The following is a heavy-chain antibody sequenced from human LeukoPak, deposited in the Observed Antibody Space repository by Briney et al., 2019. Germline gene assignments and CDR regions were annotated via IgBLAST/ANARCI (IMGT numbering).Heavy chain of an antibody. D-gene: IGHD3-10*01. J-gene: IGHJ3*01. CDR2: IKQDGIEK. Sequence: PGGSLRLPCAASGFTFSSYWMDWVRQVPGKGLEWVANIKQDGIEKYFVGSVKGRFAISRDNAKNSLYLQMNSLRVEDTAVYYCAREGMVRGVPDAFDLWGQGTMVTVSS. CDR3: AREGMVRGVPDAFDL. CDR1: GFTFSSYW. V-gene: IGHV3-7*01.